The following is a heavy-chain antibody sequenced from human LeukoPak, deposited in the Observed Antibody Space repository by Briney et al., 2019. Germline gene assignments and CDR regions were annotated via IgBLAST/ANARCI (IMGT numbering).Heavy chain of an antibody. Sequence: SETLSLTCTVPGGSISSYYWSWIRQPPGKGLEWIGYIYYSGSTNYNPSLKSRVTISVDTSKNQFSLKLSSVTAADTAVYYCATSGRTGPDAFDIWGQGTMITVSS. CDR1: GGSISSYY. CDR3: ATSGRTGPDAFDI. V-gene: IGHV4-59*01. CDR2: IYYSGST. J-gene: IGHJ3*02. D-gene: IGHD7-27*01.